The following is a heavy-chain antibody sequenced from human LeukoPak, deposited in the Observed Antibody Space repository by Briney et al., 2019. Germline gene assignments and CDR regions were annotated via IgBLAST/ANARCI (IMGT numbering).Heavy chain of an antibody. J-gene: IGHJ4*02. V-gene: IGHV3-23*01. CDR1: GFTFSSYA. CDR3: AKPGTNYDILTGYYDY. Sequence: GGSLRLSCAASGFTFSSYAMSWVRRPQGKGLEWVSAISGSGGSTYYADSVKGRFTISRDNSKNTLYLQMNSLRAEDTAVYYCAKPGTNYDILTGYYDYWGQGTLVTVSS. D-gene: IGHD3-9*01. CDR2: ISGSGGST.